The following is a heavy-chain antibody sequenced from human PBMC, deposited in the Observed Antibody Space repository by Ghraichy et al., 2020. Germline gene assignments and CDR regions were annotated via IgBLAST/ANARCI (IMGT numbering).Heavy chain of an antibody. CDR3: ARDFVGPHWYYMDV. CDR2: IYYSGST. V-gene: IGHV4-59*01. Sequence: SQTLSLTCTVSGGSISSYYWSWIRQPPGKGLEWIGYIYYSGSTNYNPSRKSRVTISVDTSKNQFSLKLSSVTAADTAVYYCARDFVGPHWYYMDVWGKGTTVTVSS. CDR1: GGSISSYY. D-gene: IGHD2-21*01. J-gene: IGHJ6*03.